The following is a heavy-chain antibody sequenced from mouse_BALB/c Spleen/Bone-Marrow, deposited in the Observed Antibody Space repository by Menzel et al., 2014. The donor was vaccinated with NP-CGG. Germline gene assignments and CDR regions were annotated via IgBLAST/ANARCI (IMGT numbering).Heavy chain of an antibody. CDR1: WVSFTSYG. CDR2: IWAGGST. D-gene: IGHD3-1*01. V-gene: IGHV2-9*02. Sequence: GKPVGARPWLVGPPKSPSITFTVSWVSFTSYGVPRVRQPPGKGLEWLGVIWAGGSTDYNSALMSRLSISKDNSKSQVFLKMNSLQTDDTAMYYCARDRGPPYWGQGTLVTVSA. J-gene: IGHJ3*01. CDR3: ARDRGPPY.